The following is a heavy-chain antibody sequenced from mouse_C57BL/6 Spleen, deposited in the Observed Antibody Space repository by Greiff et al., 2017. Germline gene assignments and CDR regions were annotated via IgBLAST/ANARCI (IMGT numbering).Heavy chain of an antibody. V-gene: IGHV1-42*01. CDR2: INPSTGGT. J-gene: IGHJ2*01. Sequence: VQLQQSGPELVKPGASVKISCKASGYSFTGYYMNWVKQSPEKSLEWIGEINPSTGGTTYNQKFKAKATLTVDKSSSTAYMQLKSLTSEDSAVYYCARGGMNFDYWGQGTTLTVSS. CDR3: ARGGMNFDY. CDR1: GYSFTGYY.